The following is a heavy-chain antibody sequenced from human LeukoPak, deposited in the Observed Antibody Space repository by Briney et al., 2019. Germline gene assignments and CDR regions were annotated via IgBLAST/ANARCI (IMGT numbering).Heavy chain of an antibody. D-gene: IGHD3-22*01. V-gene: IGHV4-59*01. CDR3: ARKGGYYDSSGYYYDYDAFDI. CDR1: GGSISSYY. Sequence: PSETLSLTCTVSGGSISSYYWSWIRQPPGKGLEWIGYIYYSGSTNYNPSLKSRVTISIDTSKNQFSLKLSSVTAADTAVYYCARKGGYYDSSGYYYDYDAFDIWGQGTMVTVSS. J-gene: IGHJ3*02. CDR2: IYYSGST.